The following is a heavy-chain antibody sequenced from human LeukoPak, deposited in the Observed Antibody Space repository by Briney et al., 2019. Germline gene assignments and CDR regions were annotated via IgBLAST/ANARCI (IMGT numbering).Heavy chain of an antibody. CDR2: INTDGSST. V-gene: IGHV3-74*01. D-gene: IGHD6-19*01. CDR3: AKGTVAGQDFDY. Sequence: GGSLRLSCAASGFTFSSYWMHWVRQAPGKGLVWVSRINTDGSSTSYADSVKGRFTISRDNAKNSLYLQMNSLRAEDTALYYCAKGTVAGQDFDYWGQGTLVTVSS. J-gene: IGHJ4*02. CDR1: GFTFSSYW.